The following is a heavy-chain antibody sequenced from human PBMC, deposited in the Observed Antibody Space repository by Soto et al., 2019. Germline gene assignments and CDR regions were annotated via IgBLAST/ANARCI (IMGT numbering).Heavy chain of an antibody. J-gene: IGHJ4*02. V-gene: IGHV4-31*02. CDR3: ARGSRLGGLDY. CDR1: GGYF. D-gene: IGHD3-10*01. Sequence: GGYFWTWIRQYPGKGLEWIGYIYYSGYAYYNPSLKSRLTMSVDTSKHQYSLNLTSVTAADTAVYFCARGSRLGGLDYWGQGILVTVVS. CDR2: IYYSGYA.